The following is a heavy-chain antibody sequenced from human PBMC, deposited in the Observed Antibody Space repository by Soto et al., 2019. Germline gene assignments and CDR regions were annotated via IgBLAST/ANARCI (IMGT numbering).Heavy chain of an antibody. J-gene: IGHJ4*02. Sequence: SETLSLTCTVSGGSVTSRSYYWSWIRQPPGKGLEWIGYISTSGSTNDNPSLKSRVTISLDTSKNQFSLKLSSVTAADTAVYYCATIGIVGATSVDYWGQGTMVTVSS. CDR3: ATIGIVGATSVDY. V-gene: IGHV4-61*01. CDR1: GGSVTSRSYY. CDR2: ISTSGST. D-gene: IGHD1-26*01.